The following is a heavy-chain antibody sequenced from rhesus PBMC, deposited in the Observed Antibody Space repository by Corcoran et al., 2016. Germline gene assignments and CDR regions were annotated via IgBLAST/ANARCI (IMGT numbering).Heavy chain of an antibody. CDR3: ARTGGVFDY. J-gene: IGHJ4*01. D-gene: IGHD2-21*01. CDR1: GGSISDDYY. Sequence: QVQLQESGPGLVKPSETLSLTCAVSGGSISDDYYWSWIRQPPGKGLEWIGYIYGSGGGTNYNPSLKNRVTISKDTSKNQFSLKLSSVTAADTAVYYCARTGGVFDYWGQGVLVTVSS. V-gene: IGHV4-106*01. CDR2: IYGSGGGT.